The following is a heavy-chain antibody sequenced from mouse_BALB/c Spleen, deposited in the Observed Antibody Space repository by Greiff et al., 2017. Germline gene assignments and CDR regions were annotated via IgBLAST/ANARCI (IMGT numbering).Heavy chain of an antibody. J-gene: IGHJ1*01. CDR3: TRGNGYFDV. V-gene: IGHV6-6*02. CDR1: GFTFSNYW. CDR2: IRLKSNNYAT. D-gene: IGHD2-1*01. Sequence: EVQGVESGGGLVQPGGSMKLSCVASGFTFSNYWMNWVRQSPEKGLEWVAEIRLKSNNYATHYAESVKGRFTISRDDSKSSVYLQMNNLRAEDTGIYYCTRGNGYFDVWGAGTTVTVSS.